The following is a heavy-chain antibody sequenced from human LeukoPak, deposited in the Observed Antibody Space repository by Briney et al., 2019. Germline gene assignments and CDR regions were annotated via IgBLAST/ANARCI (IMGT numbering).Heavy chain of an antibody. Sequence: GGSLRLSCAASGFTFSSYAMSWVRQAPGKGLEWVSAISGSGGSTYYADSVKGRFTISRDNFKNTLDLQMNSLRGEDTAVYFCAKRDYYDSSGYASLFDHWGQGTLATVS. D-gene: IGHD3-22*01. V-gene: IGHV3-23*01. CDR3: AKRDYYDSSGYASLFDH. CDR1: GFTFSSYA. J-gene: IGHJ4*02. CDR2: ISGSGGST.